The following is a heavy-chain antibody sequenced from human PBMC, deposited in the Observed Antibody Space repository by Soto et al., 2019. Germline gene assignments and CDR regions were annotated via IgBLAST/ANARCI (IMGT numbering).Heavy chain of an antibody. V-gene: IGHV3-9*01. D-gene: IGHD3-3*01. CDR2: IDWNRATV. Sequence: TGGSLRLSCLASGFIFDDYAIHWVRQVAGKCLEWVSGIDWNRATVGYADSVKGRFTLSRDNARNSVVLQMNSLRPEDTAVYYCVKDVGSRHYDFTNFDSWGQGXLVTVYS. CDR3: VKDVGSRHYDFTNFDS. J-gene: IGHJ4*02. CDR1: GFIFDDYA.